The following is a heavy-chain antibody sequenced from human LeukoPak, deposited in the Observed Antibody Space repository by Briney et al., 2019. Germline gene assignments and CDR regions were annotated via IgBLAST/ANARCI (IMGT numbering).Heavy chain of an antibody. Sequence: GGSLRLSCVASGFTVSNNYMSWVRQAPGKGPGWVSVIYSDGSTYYADSVKGRFTISRDNSKNTLYLQMNSLRVEDTAVYYCARGSGYFDYWGQGTLVTVSS. CDR1: GFTVSNNY. CDR3: ARGSGYFDY. J-gene: IGHJ4*02. CDR2: IYSDGST. D-gene: IGHD3-10*01. V-gene: IGHV3-66*01.